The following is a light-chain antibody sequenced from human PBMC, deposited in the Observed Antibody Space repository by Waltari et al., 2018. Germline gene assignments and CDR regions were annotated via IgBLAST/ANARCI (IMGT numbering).Light chain of an antibody. J-gene: IGKJ1*01. CDR3: QQFDTYPWT. CDR1: QDIGTW. CDR2: KAA. V-gene: IGKV1-5*03. Sequence: DIQLTQSPSTLSASVGDRVTITCRASQDIGTWLAWYQQKPGKAPKLLLSKAARLQSGVPSRFSGRGSGIEFTLTISSLQPEDFATFYCQQFDTYPWTFGQGTKVDIK.